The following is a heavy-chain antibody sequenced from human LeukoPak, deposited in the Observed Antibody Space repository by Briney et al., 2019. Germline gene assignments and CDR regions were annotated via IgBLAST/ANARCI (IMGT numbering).Heavy chain of an antibody. CDR3: ARGPVTPHYYYGMDV. D-gene: IGHD4-17*01. V-gene: IGHV3-66*01. CDR2: IYSGGST. CDR1: GFTVSSNY. Sequence: GGSLRLSCAASGFTVSSNYMSWVRQAPGKGLEWVSVIYSGGSTYYADSVKGRFTISRDNSKNTLYLQMNSLGAEDTAVYYCARGPVTPHYYYGMDVWGQGTTVTVSS. J-gene: IGHJ6*02.